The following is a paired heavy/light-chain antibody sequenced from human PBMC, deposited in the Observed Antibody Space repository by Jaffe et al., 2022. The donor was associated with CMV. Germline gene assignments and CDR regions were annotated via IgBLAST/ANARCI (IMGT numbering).Light chain of an antibody. Sequence: DIVMTQSPDSLAVSLGERATINCKSSQSVLSTSNNKNYLAWSQQKPGQPPKLLIYWASTRASGVPDRFSGSGSGTDFTLTISSLQAEDVAVYYCHQYYSAPLIFGGGTKVEI. CDR1: QSVLSTSNNKNY. CDR3: HQYYSAPLI. J-gene: IGKJ4*01. CDR2: WAS. V-gene: IGKV4-1*01.
Heavy chain of an antibody. CDR3: ARGGWPPDF. CDR2: INQDGGEK. V-gene: IGHV3-7*01. D-gene: IGHD1-26*01. Sequence: EVQVVESGGGLVQPGGSLRLSCAVSGFTFGSSWMSWVRQAPGKGLEWVANINQDGGEKHYVDSVRGRFTISRDNAVHSMFLQMNSLRADDTAVYYCARGGWPPDFWGQGTLVTVSS. CDR1: GFTFGSSW. J-gene: IGHJ4*02.